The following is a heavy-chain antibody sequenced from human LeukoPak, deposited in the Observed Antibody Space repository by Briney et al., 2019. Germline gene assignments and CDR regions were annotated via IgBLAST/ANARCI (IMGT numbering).Heavy chain of an antibody. J-gene: IGHJ6*02. CDR1: RFTFSSYA. Sequence: GGSLRLSCAASRFTFSSYAMHWVRQAPGKGLEWVGIIWYDGSNKYYADSVKGRFTISRDNSKNTVYLQMDSLRAEDTAVYYCAKVTTSTKYYSGLDVWGQGATVTVSS. D-gene: IGHD1-14*01. CDR3: AKVTTSTKYYSGLDV. CDR2: IWYDGSNK. V-gene: IGHV3-30*02.